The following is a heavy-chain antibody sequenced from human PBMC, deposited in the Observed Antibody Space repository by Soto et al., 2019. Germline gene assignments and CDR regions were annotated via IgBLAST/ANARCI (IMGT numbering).Heavy chain of an antibody. D-gene: IGHD1-7*01. J-gene: IGHJ4*02. CDR3: ARAITGTTYFDY. CDR1: GGSFSGYY. V-gene: IGHV4-34*01. CDR2: INHSGST. Sequence: QVQLQQWGAGLLKPSETLSLTCAVYGGSFSGYYWSWIRQPPGKGLEWIGEINHSGSTNYNPSLKSRVTISVDTSKNQFSLKLSSVTAADTAVYYCARAITGTTYFDYWGQGTLVTVSS.